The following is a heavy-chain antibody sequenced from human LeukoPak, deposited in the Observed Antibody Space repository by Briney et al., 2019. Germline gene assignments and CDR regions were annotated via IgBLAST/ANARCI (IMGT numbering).Heavy chain of an antibody. CDR2: IYTSGST. D-gene: IGHD3-22*01. J-gene: IGHJ4*02. V-gene: IGHV4-61*02. Sequence: SETLSLTCTVSGGSISSGSYYWSWIRQPAGKGLEWIGRIYTSGSTNYNPSLKSRVTISVDTSKNQFSLKLSSVTAADTAVYYCARAPDYYDSSGSYYFDYWGQGTLVTVSS. CDR3: ARAPDYYDSSGSYYFDY. CDR1: GGSISSGSYY.